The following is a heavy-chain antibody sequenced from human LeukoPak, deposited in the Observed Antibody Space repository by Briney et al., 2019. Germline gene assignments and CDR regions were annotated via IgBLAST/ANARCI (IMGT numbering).Heavy chain of an antibody. Sequence: YTFXXYYIHWVRQAPGQXLXWMGWINLNSGGTNXAQKFQDRVTMTRDTSITXAYMELSRLRFDDTALYYCXXXXXXLXXXXFDYWGXGXLVTVSS. CDR2: INLNSGGT. J-gene: IGHJ4*02. CDR1: YTFXXYY. V-gene: IGHV1-2*02. CDR3: XXXXXXLXXXXFDY.